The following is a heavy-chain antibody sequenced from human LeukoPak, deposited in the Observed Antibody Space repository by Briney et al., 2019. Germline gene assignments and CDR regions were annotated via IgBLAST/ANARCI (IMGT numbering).Heavy chain of an antibody. D-gene: IGHD3-22*01. CDR3: ARVRSSGYYFVGYFDY. CDR1: GFTFSSYS. J-gene: IGHJ4*02. Sequence: PGGSLRLSCAASGFTFSSYSMNWVRQAPGKGLEWVAVISYDGSNKYYADSVKGRFTISRDNSKNTLYLQMNSLRAEDTAVYYCARVRSSGYYFVGYFDYWGQGTLVTVSS. CDR2: ISYDGSNK. V-gene: IGHV3-30*03.